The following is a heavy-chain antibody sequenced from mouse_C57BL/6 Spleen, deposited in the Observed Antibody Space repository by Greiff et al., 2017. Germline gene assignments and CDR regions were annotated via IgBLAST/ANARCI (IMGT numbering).Heavy chain of an antibody. V-gene: IGHV1-85*01. Sequence: VQLKESGPELVKPGASVKLSCKASGYTFTSYDINWVKQRPGQGLEWIGWIYPRDGSTKYNEKFKGKATLTVDTSSSTAYMELHSLTSEDSAVYFCARRGYDYFFDYWGQGTTLTVSS. D-gene: IGHD2-4*01. CDR2: IYPRDGST. CDR1: GYTFTSYD. CDR3: ARRGYDYFFDY. J-gene: IGHJ2*01.